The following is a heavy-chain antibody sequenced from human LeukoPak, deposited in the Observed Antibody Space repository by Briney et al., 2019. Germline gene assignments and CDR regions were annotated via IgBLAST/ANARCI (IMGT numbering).Heavy chain of an antibody. CDR1: GFTFSSYA. V-gene: IGHV3-33*08. CDR2: TWYDGSKE. CDR3: ARYSSASLIDY. J-gene: IGHJ4*02. D-gene: IGHD6-19*01. Sequence: PGRSLRLSCAASGFTFSSYAMHWVRQAPGKGLEWVAVTWYDGSKEYYADSVKGRFTISRDNSKNTLYLQMNSLRAEDTAVYYCARYSSASLIDYWGQGTLVTVSS.